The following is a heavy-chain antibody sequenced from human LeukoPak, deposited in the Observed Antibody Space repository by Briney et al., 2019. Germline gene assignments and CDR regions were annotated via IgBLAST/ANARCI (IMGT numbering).Heavy chain of an antibody. CDR2: ISSSSSYI. D-gene: IGHD3-10*01. CDR1: GFTFSSYS. Sequence: PGGSLRLSCAASGFTFSSYSMNWVRQAPGKGLEWVSSISSSSSYIYYADSVKGRFTISRDNAKNSLYLQMNSLRAEDTAVYYCARGYYGSGSNPNFGYWGQGTLVTVSS. V-gene: IGHV3-21*01. J-gene: IGHJ4*02. CDR3: ARGYYGSGSNPNFGY.